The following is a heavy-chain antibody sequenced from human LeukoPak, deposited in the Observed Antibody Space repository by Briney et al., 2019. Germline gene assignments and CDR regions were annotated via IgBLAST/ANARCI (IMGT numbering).Heavy chain of an antibody. CDR3: AKTRPGSNTFDL. J-gene: IGHJ3*01. CDR2: IYYSGST. Sequence: SETLSLTCTVSGGSISSSSYYWGWIRQPPGKGLEWIGSIYYSGSTYYNPSLKSRVTISEDTSKNQVSLDLNYVTAADTAVYYCAKTRPGSNTFDLWGQGTMVTVSS. D-gene: IGHD2/OR15-2a*01. V-gene: IGHV4-39*07. CDR1: GGSISSSSYY.